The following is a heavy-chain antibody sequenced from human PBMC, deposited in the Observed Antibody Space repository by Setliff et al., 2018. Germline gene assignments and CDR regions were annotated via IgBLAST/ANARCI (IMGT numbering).Heavy chain of an antibody. J-gene: IGHJ5*02. CDR1: GYTFTGYY. V-gene: IGHV1-2*06. CDR3: ARIMGIVGDNWFDP. D-gene: IGHD1-26*01. CDR2: INPNSGGT. Sequence: ASVKVSCKASGYTFTGYYMHWVRQAPGQGLEWMGRINPNSGGTNYAQKFQGRVTMTRDTSISIAYMELSRLRSDDTAVYYCARIMGIVGDNWFDPWAREPWSPSPQ.